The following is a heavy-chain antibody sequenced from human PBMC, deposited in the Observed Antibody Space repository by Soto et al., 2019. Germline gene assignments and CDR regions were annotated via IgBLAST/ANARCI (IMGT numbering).Heavy chain of an antibody. D-gene: IGHD3-22*01. CDR1: GYTFTSSG. V-gene: IGHV1-18*01. CDR3: ARAFFYQGSDSRGYSFYAFEF. CDR2: ISAHTGSS. Sequence: QVQLVQSGAEVKKPGASVKVSCKASGYTFTSSGMSWVRQAPGQGLEWMGWISAHTGSSEYAQRFQGRVTMTTDRSTCTAYMELRSLRSDDTAVYYCARAFFYQGSDSRGYSFYAFEFGGPGTLVTVSS. J-gene: IGHJ3*01.